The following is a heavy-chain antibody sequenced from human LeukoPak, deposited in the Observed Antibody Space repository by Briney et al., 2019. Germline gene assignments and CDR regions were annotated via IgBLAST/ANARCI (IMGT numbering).Heavy chain of an antibody. Sequence: SETLSLTCTVSGGSFSSYYWSWIRQPPGKGLELIGCIYYKGSTYYNPSLKSRVTISVDTSKNQFSLKLNSVTAADTAVYYCARAGPYGSGSLYFWGQGTLVTVSS. CDR2: IYYKGST. CDR3: ARAGPYGSGSLYF. CDR1: GGSFSSYY. V-gene: IGHV4-59*01. D-gene: IGHD3-10*01. J-gene: IGHJ4*02.